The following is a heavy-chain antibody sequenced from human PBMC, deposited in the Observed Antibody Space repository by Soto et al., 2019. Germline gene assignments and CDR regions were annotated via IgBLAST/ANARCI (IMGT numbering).Heavy chain of an antibody. J-gene: IGHJ5*02. Sequence: EVQLVESGGGLVQPGGSLRLSCAASGFTFSSYDMNWVRQAPGKGLEWVSYISSSTSTIYYADSVKGRFTISRDNAKNSLYLQMNSLRDEDTAVYYCAIGADYDSSGIRLNWFDPWGQGNLVTVSS. CDR3: AIGADYDSSGIRLNWFDP. CDR2: ISSSTSTI. V-gene: IGHV3-48*02. CDR1: GFTFSSYD. D-gene: IGHD3-22*01.